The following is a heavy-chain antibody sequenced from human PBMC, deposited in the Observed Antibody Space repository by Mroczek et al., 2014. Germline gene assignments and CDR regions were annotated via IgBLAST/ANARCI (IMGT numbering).Heavy chain of an antibody. D-gene: IGHD3-9*01. J-gene: IGHJ4*02. CDR1: GFTFGDYA. Sequence: VQLVQSGGGLVQPGRSLRLSCTASGFTFGDYAMHWLRQAPGKGLEWLGFIRNRGRGGTTEYAASVKGRLTISRDDSKSIAYLQMNSLTTEETAVYYCTREAIYYFDSWGQGTLITVSS. CDR2: IRNRGRGGTT. CDR3: TREAIYYFDS. V-gene: IGHV3-49*03.